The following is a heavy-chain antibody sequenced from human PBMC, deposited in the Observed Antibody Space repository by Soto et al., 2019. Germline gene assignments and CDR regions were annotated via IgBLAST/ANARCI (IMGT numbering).Heavy chain of an antibody. CDR3: ALNLRFLEWSPKNWFDP. CDR2: IYYSGST. CDR1: GGSISSSSYY. J-gene: IGHJ5*02. D-gene: IGHD3-3*01. Sequence: SETLSLTCTVSGGSISSSSYYWGWIRQPPGKGLEWIGSIYYSGSTYYNPSLKSRVTISVDTSKNQFSLKLSSVTAADTAVYYCALNLRFLEWSPKNWFDPWGQGTLVTVSS. V-gene: IGHV4-39*01.